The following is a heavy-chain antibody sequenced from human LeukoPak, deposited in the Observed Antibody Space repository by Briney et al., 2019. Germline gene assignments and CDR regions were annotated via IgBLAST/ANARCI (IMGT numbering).Heavy chain of an antibody. J-gene: IGHJ4*02. CDR1: GFTFSSYA. CDR3: AKDLLIMITFGGVSVDY. D-gene: IGHD3-16*01. Sequence: GGSLRLSCAASGFTFSSYAMSWVRQAPGKGLEWVSAISGSGGSTYYADSVKGRFTISRDNSKNTLYLQMNSLRAEDTAVYYCAKDLLIMITFGGVSVDYWGQGTLVTVSS. V-gene: IGHV3-23*01. CDR2: ISGSGGST.